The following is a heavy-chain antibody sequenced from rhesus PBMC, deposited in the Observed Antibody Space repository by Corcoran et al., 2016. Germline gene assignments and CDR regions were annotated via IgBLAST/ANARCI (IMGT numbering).Heavy chain of an antibody. CDR1: GGSISSNW. Sequence: QLQLQESGPGLVKTSETLSLTCAVSGGSISSNWWSWIRQPQGKGREWIGRISGSGVRTNYNPSLKSRVTISTDTSKNQLSLKLISVTAADTAVYYCARGGAASGPFDYWGQGVLVTVSS. J-gene: IGHJ4*01. D-gene: IGHD6-25*01. CDR2: ISGSGVRT. CDR3: ARGGAASGPFDY. V-gene: IGHV4-173*01.